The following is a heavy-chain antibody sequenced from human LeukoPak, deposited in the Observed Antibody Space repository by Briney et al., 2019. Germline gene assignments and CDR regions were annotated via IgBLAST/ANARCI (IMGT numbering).Heavy chain of an antibody. V-gene: IGHV4-34*01. J-gene: IGHJ4*02. CDR2: INHSGST. CDR1: GLSFSVYY. Sequence: SETLSLTCAVSGLSFSVYYRSWIRQPPGKGLEWIGEINHSGSTNYNPSLKSRVTISVDTSKNQFSLKLSSVTAADTAVYYRASYNRWELRTIDYWGQGTLVTVSS. D-gene: IGHD1-26*01. CDR3: ASYNRWELRTIDY.